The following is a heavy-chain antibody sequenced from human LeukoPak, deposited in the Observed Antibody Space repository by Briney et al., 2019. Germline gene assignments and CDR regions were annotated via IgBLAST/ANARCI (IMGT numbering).Heavy chain of an antibody. Sequence: PSETLSLTCTVSGGSISSYYWSWIRQPPGKGLEWIGYIYYSGSTNYNPSLKSRVTISVDTSKNQFSLKLSSVTAADTAVYYCARDFYYYDSSGSLWYFDLWGRGTLVTVSS. CDR1: GGSISSYY. CDR3: ARDFYYYDSSGSLWYFDL. CDR2: IYYSGST. J-gene: IGHJ2*01. V-gene: IGHV4-59*01. D-gene: IGHD3-22*01.